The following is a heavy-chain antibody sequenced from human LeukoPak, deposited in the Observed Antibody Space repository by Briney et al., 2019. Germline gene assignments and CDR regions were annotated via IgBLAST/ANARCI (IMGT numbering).Heavy chain of an antibody. D-gene: IGHD5-24*01. CDR1: GGSIGSYY. Sequence: SETLSLTCTVSGGSIGSYYWSWIRQPPGKGLEWIGYIYNSGSTNYSPSLKSRVTISVDTPKNQFSLKLSSVTAADTAVYYCARPSRDGYRYTFDYWGQGILVTVSS. CDR2: IYNSGST. CDR3: ARPSRDGYRYTFDY. J-gene: IGHJ4*02. V-gene: IGHV4-59*01.